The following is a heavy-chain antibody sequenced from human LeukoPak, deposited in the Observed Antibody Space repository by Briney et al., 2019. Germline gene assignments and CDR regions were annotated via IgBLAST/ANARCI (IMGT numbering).Heavy chain of an antibody. CDR2: IYHRGST. D-gene: IGHD1-14*01. Sequence: SETLSLTCAVSGGSISSGGYSWSWIRQPPGKGLEWIGYIYHRGSTYYNPSLKSRVTISVDRSKNQFSLKLSSVTAADTAVYYCARGRYVPTNQFDYWGQGTLVTVSS. CDR1: GGSISSGGYS. J-gene: IGHJ4*02. CDR3: ARGRYVPTNQFDY. V-gene: IGHV4-30-2*01.